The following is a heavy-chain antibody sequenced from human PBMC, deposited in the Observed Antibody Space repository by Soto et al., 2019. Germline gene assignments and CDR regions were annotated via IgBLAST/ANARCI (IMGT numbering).Heavy chain of an antibody. CDR1: GYTFTSFV. D-gene: IGHD2-15*01. CDR3: ARDYPYCTGGSCLGY. V-gene: IGHV1-3*01. Sequence: QVPLVQSGAEVKKPGASVKVSCKASGYTFTSFVVHWVRQAPGQRLEWMGWIDAGKGNTKYSHKFQGRVIITRATSASTACMDLSSLTSEDTAVYYCARDYPYCTGGSCLGYWGQGTLVIVSS. J-gene: IGHJ4*02. CDR2: IDAGKGNT.